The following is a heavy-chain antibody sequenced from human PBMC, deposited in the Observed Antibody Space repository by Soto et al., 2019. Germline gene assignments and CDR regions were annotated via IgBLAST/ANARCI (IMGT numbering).Heavy chain of an antibody. Sequence: QVQLVQSGAEVKKPGSSVKVSCKASGGTFSSYAISWVRQAPGQGLEWMGGIIPIFGTANYAQKFQGRVTITADESTSTAYMELSSLRSEDTAVYYCARGYDFWSGPYYYCGMDVWGQGTTVTVSS. CDR2: IIPIFGTA. CDR3: ARGYDFWSGPYYYCGMDV. V-gene: IGHV1-69*12. J-gene: IGHJ6*02. D-gene: IGHD3-3*01. CDR1: GGTFSSYA.